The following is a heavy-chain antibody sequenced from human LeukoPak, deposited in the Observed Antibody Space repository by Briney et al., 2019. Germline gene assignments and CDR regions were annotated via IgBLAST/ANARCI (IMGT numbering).Heavy chain of an antibody. Sequence: PGGSLRLSCAASGFTFSSYAMHWVRQAPGKGLEWVAVISYDGSNKYYADSVKGRFTISRDNSKNTLYLQMNSLRAEDTAVYYCARGYYGSGRWGQGTLVTVSS. CDR1: GFTFSSYA. CDR2: ISYDGSNK. D-gene: IGHD3-10*01. CDR3: ARGYYGSGR. J-gene: IGHJ4*02. V-gene: IGHV3-30*04.